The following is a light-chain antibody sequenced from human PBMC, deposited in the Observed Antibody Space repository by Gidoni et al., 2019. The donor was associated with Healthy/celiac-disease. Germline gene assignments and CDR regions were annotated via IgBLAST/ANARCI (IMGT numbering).Light chain of an antibody. V-gene: IGKV4-1*01. J-gene: IGKJ2*01. CDR3: QQYYSTPYN. Sequence: DIVMNQSPDSLAVYLGERATITCNSSQSVLYTSNNKNYLSWYQQKPGQPPKLLISGASTRESGVPDRFSGSWSGTDFTLTISSLQAEDVAVYYCQQYYSTPYNFGQGTKLEIK. CDR1: QSVLYTSNNKNY. CDR2: GAS.